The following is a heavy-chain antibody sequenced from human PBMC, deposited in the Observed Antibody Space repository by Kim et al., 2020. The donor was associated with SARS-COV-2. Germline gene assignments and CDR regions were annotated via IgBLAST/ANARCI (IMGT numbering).Heavy chain of an antibody. CDR3: ARVKTAGTPEGYYYYYGMDV. V-gene: IGHV3-21*01. D-gene: IGHD6-13*01. Sequence: GGSLRLSCAASGFTFSSYSMNWVRQAPGKGLEWVSSISGSSSYIYYADSVKGRFTISRDNAKNSLYLQMNSLRAEDTAVYYCARVKTAGTPEGYYYYYGMDVWGQGTTVTVSS. CDR2: ISGSSSYI. CDR1: GFTFSSYS. J-gene: IGHJ6*02.